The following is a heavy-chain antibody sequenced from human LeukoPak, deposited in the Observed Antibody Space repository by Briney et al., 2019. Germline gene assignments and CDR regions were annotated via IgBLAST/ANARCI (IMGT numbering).Heavy chain of an antibody. D-gene: IGHD6-6*01. CDR2: IHERGST. CDR1: GHSFSSDSF. Sequence: SETLSLTCGVSGHSFSSDSFWGWIRQPPGQGLEWIGSIHERGSTFYNPSLESRVTISIDTSKNQFSLNVNSVTAADTAVYYCARDSRPSNSWFDPWGQGTVVTVSS. J-gene: IGHJ5*02. V-gene: IGHV4-38-2*02. CDR3: ARDSRPSNSWFDP.